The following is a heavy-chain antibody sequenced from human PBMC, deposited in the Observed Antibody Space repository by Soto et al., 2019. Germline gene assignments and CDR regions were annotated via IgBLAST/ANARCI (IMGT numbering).Heavy chain of an antibody. V-gene: IGHV1-46*01. CDR1: GYSFTNFH. CDR2: IDPSGGIT. CDR3: AGGVIGHDNYETYGYHFDQ. Sequence: QVQLSQFGAEVKKPGASVKVSCKASGYSFTNFHIHWVRQAPGQGLEWMGMIDPSGGITRDAQRLQGRNTRTKGASTETVYKELRSLTTEDTAVYFCAGGVIGHDNYETYGYHFDQRGQGTLVTVSS. D-gene: IGHD5-18*01. J-gene: IGHJ4*02.